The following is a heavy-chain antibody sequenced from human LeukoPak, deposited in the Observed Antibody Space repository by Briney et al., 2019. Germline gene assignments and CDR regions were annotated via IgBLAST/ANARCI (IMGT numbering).Heavy chain of an antibody. CDR2: ISGSGGST. V-gene: IGHV3-23*01. J-gene: IGHJ4*02. CDR3: SKGGYSYGLGYFDY. D-gene: IGHD5-18*01. CDR1: GFTFSSKA. Sequence: GGSLRLSCAASGFTFSSKAMSWVRQAPGKGLEWVSAISGSGGSTCYADSVKGRFTISRDNAKNTLYLQMNSLRAEDTAVYYCSKGGYSYGLGYFDYWGQGTLVTVSS.